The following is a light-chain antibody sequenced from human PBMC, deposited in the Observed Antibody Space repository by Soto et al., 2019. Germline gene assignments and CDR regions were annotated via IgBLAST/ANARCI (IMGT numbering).Light chain of an antibody. Sequence: EIVLTQSPATLSLSPGEGATRSCRASQSVSNYLVWYQQRPGQAPRLLIYDASNRAPGIPARFSGSGSGTDFTLTITSLEPEDFAVYYCQQRSNWPLTFGGGTKADIK. CDR2: DAS. J-gene: IGKJ4*01. V-gene: IGKV3-11*01. CDR1: QSVSNY. CDR3: QQRSNWPLT.